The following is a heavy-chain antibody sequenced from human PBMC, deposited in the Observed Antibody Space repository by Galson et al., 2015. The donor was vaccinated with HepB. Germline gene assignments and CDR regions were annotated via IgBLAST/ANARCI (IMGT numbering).Heavy chain of an antibody. D-gene: IGHD3-10*01. CDR1: GFTFSSYA. Sequence: SLRLSCAASGFTFSSYAMSWVRQAPGKGLEWVSAISGSGGSTYYADSVKGRFTISRDNSKNTLYLQMNSLRAEDTAVYYCAGVQGVMYYMDVWGKGTTVTVSS. CDR3: AGVQGVMYYMDV. J-gene: IGHJ6*03. CDR2: ISGSGGST. V-gene: IGHV3-23*01.